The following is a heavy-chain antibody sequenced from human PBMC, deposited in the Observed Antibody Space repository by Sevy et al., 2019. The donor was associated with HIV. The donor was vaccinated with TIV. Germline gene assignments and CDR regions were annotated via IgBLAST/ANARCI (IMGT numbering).Heavy chain of an antibody. V-gene: IGHV4-4*02. D-gene: IGHD3-16*01. CDR3: ARLTGGVDSGFQH. J-gene: IGHJ1*01. CDR1: DGSIRTSNW. CDR2: IYHSGTT. Sequence: SETLSLTCAVSDGSIRTSNWWSWVRQSPGKGLEWLGEIYHSGTTNRNPSLKSQLTISIDKSKNQFSLKLTSVTAADTAVYYCARLTGGVDSGFQHWGQGTLVTVSS.